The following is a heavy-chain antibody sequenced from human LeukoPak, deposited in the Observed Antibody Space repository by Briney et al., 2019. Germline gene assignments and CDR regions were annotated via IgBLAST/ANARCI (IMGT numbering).Heavy chain of an antibody. D-gene: IGHD6-13*01. CDR1: GGSFSGYY. Sequence: SETLSLTCAVYGGSFSGYYWSWIRQPPGKGLEWIGEINHSGSTNYNPSLKSRVTISVDTSKNQFSLELSSVTAADTAVYYCARDGGAALAAAYDYWGQGTLVTVSS. CDR3: ARDGGAALAAAYDY. CDR2: INHSGST. V-gene: IGHV4-34*01. J-gene: IGHJ4*02.